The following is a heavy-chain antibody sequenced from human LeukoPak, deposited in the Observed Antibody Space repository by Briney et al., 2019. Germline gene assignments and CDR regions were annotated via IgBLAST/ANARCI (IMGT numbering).Heavy chain of an antibody. CDR1: GYTFTSYY. CDR3: AREESGGYFDY. J-gene: IGHJ4*02. D-gene: IGHD2-8*02. Sequence: ASVKVSCKASGYTFTSYYMHWVRQAPGQGLEWMGVSNPSGVGTNYAQKFQGRVTMTRDTSTTTVYMELSSQRSEDTAVYYCAREESGGYFDYWGQGTLVTVSS. CDR2: SNPSGVGT. V-gene: IGHV1-46*01.